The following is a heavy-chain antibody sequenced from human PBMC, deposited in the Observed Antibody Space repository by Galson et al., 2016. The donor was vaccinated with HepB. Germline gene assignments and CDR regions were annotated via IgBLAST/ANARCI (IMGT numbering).Heavy chain of an antibody. CDR2: IDPSDSDN. J-gene: IGHJ6*02. CDR3: ATFGAAPGRSLGYFGMDV. V-gene: IGHV5-10-1*01. D-gene: IGHD6-13*01. Sequence: GAEVKKPGESLRISCKVSEYSFSNYWISWVRQRPGKGLEWMGRIDPSDSDNNYSPSFEGHVTISVDKSTTTAYVQWTSLKASDSAIYYCATFGAAPGRSLGYFGMDVWGQGTTVTVSS. CDR1: EYSFSNYW.